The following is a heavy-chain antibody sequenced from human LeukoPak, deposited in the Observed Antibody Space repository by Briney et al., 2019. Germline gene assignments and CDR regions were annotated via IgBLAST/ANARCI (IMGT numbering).Heavy chain of an antibody. CDR1: GFTFSSYW. Sequence: PGGSLRLPCAASGFTFSSYWMHWVRQAPGKGRVWVSRINSDASSTSYADSVKGRFTISRDNAKNTLYLQMNSLRAEDTAVYYCARVQGHPPNGLDVWGQGTMVTVSS. J-gene: IGHJ3*01. D-gene: IGHD2-8*01. CDR2: INSDASST. CDR3: ARVQGHPPNGLDV. V-gene: IGHV3-74*01.